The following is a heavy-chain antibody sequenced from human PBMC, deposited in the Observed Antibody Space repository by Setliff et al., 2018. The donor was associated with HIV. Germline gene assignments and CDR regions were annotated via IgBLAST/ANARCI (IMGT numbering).Heavy chain of an antibody. D-gene: IGHD2-15*01. Sequence: SETLSLTCAVYGGSFSGYYWSWIRQPPGKGLEWIGEINHSGSTNYNPSLKSRVTMLIDMSKNQLSLKLSSVTAADTAVHFCARGPIRYSSGVRWFLGVESWYSGIDYWGQGTRVTVSS. V-gene: IGHV4-34*01. J-gene: IGHJ4*02. CDR3: ARGPIRYSSGVRWFLGVESWYSGIDY. CDR1: GGSFSGYY. CDR2: INHSGST.